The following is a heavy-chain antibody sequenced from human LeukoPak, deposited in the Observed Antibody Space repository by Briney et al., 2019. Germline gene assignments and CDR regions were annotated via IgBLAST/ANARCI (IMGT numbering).Heavy chain of an antibody. CDR2: IDPSDSYT. J-gene: IGHJ4*02. CDR3: ASNYGDYEGDFDY. Sequence: GESLKISCKGSGYSCTSYWISWVRQMPGKGLEWMGRIDPSDSYTNYSPSFQGHVTISADKSISTAYLQWSSLKASDTAMYYCASNYGDYEGDFDYWGQGTLVTVSS. V-gene: IGHV5-10-1*01. D-gene: IGHD4-17*01. CDR1: GYSCTSYW.